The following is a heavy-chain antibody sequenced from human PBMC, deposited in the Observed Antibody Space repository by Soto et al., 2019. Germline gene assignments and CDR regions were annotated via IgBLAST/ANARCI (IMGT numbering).Heavy chain of an antibody. CDR2: IIPIFGTA. J-gene: IGHJ4*02. CDR1: GGTFSSYA. Sequence: ASVKVSCKASGGTFSSYAISWVRQAPGQGLEWMGGIIPIFGTANYAQKFQGRVTITADESTSTAYMELSSLRSEDTAVYYCARAGGRLQSLYFSDYSGQGTLCTFSS. CDR3: ARAGGRLQSLYFSDY. V-gene: IGHV1-69*13. D-gene: IGHD3-16*01.